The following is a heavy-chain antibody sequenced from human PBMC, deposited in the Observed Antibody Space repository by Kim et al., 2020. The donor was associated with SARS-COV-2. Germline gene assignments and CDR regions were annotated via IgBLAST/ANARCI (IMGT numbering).Heavy chain of an antibody. Sequence: ALSVKSRITINPDTSKNQFSLQLNSVTPEDTAVYYCARDIRTTGTKYSFDYWGQGTLVTVSS. D-gene: IGHD1-7*01. J-gene: IGHJ4*02. V-gene: IGHV6-1*01. CDR3: ARDIRTTGTKYSFDY.